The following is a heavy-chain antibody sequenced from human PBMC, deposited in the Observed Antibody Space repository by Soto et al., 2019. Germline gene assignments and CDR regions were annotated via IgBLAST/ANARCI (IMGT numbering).Heavy chain of an antibody. Sequence: SETLSLTCAVYGGSFSGYYWSWIRQPPGKGLEWIGEINHSGSTNYNPSLKSRVTISVDTSKNQFSLKLSSVTAADTAVYYCARDQYDFRSGSYYYAMEVWGQGTKVTVSS. D-gene: IGHD3-3*01. CDR1: GGSFSGYY. CDR2: INHSGST. CDR3: ARDQYDFRSGSYYYAMEV. J-gene: IGHJ6*02. V-gene: IGHV4-34*01.